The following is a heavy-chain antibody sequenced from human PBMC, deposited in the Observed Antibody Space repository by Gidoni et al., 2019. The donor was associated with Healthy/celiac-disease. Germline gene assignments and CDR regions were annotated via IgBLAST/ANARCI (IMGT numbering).Heavy chain of an antibody. CDR2: IYPGDSDT. Sequence: VQLVQSGAEVKKPGASLQFSCKGSGYSFTSYWIGWVRQMPGKGLAWMGIIYPGDSDTRYSPSFQGQGTISAEKSISTAYLQWSSLKASDTAMYYCARFFGSYSSSSPDYWGQGTLVTVSS. CDR1: GYSFTSYW. V-gene: IGHV5-51*01. CDR3: ARFFGSYSSSSPDY. D-gene: IGHD6-6*01. J-gene: IGHJ4*02.